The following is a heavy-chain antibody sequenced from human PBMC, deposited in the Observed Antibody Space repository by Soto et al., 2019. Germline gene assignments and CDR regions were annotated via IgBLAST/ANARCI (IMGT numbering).Heavy chain of an antibody. CDR3: AREDTAYSSSWYGWFDP. V-gene: IGHV3-33*01. CDR2: IWYDGSNK. D-gene: IGHD6-13*01. J-gene: IGHJ5*02. CDR1: GFTFSSYG. Sequence: GGSLRLSCAASGFTFSSYGMHWVRQAPGKGLEWVAVIWYDGSNKYYADSVKGRFTISRDNSKNTLYLQMNSLRAEDTAVYYCAREDTAYSSSWYGWFDPWGQGTLVTVSS.